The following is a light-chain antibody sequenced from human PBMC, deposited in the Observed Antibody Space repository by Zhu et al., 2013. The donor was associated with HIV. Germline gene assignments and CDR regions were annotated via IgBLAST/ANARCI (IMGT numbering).Light chain of an antibody. CDR1: QVIQYH. Sequence: DIGLTQSPSFVSAAVGDRVTITCRATQVIQYHLAWYQQKPGKAPKLLIYAASTLQNGVPSRFSGSGSGTEFTLAISSLQPDDFATYYCQQYNSYPWTFGQGTKVEIK. V-gene: IGKV1-9*01. CDR3: QQYNSYPWT. CDR2: AAS. J-gene: IGKJ1*01.